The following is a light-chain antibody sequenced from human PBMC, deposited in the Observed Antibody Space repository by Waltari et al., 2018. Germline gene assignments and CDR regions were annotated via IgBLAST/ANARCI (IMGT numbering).Light chain of an antibody. CDR3: QQRTIWPPLT. CDR2: DAA. V-gene: IGKV3-11*01. CDR1: QSVSSF. J-gene: IGKJ4*01. Sequence: EIVLTQSPATLSLSPGERATLSCRASQSVSSFLAWYQQKPGQAPRLGIYDAANRATGSPARCSVSGSSTDFTLTISSLEPEDLAGYYCQQRTIWPPLTFGGGTKVEIK.